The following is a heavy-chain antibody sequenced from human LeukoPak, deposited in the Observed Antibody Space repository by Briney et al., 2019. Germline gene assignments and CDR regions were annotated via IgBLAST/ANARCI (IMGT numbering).Heavy chain of an antibody. CDR3: ARGFRSGTYYYDSSGQYYYYMDV. Sequence: SVKVSCKASGGTFSSYAISWVRQAPGRGLEWMGRIIPIFGTANYAQKFQGRVTITADKSTSTAYMELSSLRSEDTAVYYCARGFRSGTYYYDSSGQYYYYMDVWGKGTTVTVSS. D-gene: IGHD3-22*01. V-gene: IGHV1-69*06. CDR1: GGTFSSYA. CDR2: IIPIFGTA. J-gene: IGHJ6*03.